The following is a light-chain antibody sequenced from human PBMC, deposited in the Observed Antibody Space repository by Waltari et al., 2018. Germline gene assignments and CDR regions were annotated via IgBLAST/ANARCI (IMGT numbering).Light chain of an antibody. CDR1: NIGSES. J-gene: IGLJ2*01. Sequence: SYVLTQPPSVSVAPGQTASIACGGDNIGSESVQWYQQKPGQAPVMVLFDGSDRPLGIPDRISGSKSGNTATLTISGIEAGDEAAHYCQVWDPSTDHVLFGGGTKLTVL. CDR2: DGS. CDR3: QVWDPSTDHVL. V-gene: IGLV3-21*02.